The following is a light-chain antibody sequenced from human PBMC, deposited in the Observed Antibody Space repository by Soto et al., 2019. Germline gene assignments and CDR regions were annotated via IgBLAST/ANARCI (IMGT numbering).Light chain of an antibody. V-gene: IGKV3-15*01. CDR2: YAS. CDR3: QQYNNWPPGPT. Sequence: DIVMTQSPATLSVSPGEIATLSCRASLTVATNLAWYQQKPGQAPRLLSYYASTRATGIPARFSGSGSVTEFTLTIRSVQSEDSAVYSCQQYNNWPPGPTFGPGTKVEIK. CDR1: LTVATN. J-gene: IGKJ3*01.